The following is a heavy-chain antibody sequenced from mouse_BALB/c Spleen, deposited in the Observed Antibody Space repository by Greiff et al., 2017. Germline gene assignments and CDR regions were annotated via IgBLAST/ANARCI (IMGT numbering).Heavy chain of an antibody. CDR1: GFTFSSYT. Sequence: EVKVVESGGGLVKPGGSLKLSCAASGFTFSSYTMSWVRQTPEKRLEWVATISSGGSYTYYPDSVKGRFTISRDNAKNTLYLQMSSLKSEDTAMYYCARGFGNQAWFAYWGQGTLVTVSA. J-gene: IGHJ3*01. CDR3: ARGFGNQAWFAY. V-gene: IGHV5-6-4*01. D-gene: IGHD2-1*01. CDR2: ISSGGSYT.